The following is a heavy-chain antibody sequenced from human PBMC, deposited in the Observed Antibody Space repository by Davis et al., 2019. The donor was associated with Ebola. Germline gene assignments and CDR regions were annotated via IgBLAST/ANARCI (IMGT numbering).Heavy chain of an antibody. CDR1: GFTFSSYE. CDR2: ISSSGSTI. CDR3: ARDNVVVPAAILGGGYYYYGMDV. Sequence: GGSLRLSCAASGFTFSSYEMNWVRQAPGKGLEWVSYISSSGSTIYYADSVKGRFTISRDNAKNSLYLQMNSLRAEDTAVYYCARDNVVVPAAILGGGYYYYGMDVWGQGTTVTVSS. D-gene: IGHD2-2*01. V-gene: IGHV3-48*03. J-gene: IGHJ6*02.